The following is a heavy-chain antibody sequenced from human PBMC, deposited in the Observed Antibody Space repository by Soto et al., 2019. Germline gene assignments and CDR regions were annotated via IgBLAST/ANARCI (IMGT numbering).Heavy chain of an antibody. Sequence: QITLKESGPTLVKPTQTLTLTCTFSGFSLSTSGVGVGWIRQPPGKALEWLALIYWDDDKRYSPSLKSRLTNTQDPSKNQVVLKMTHMDPVDTATYYCAHRRHYDSSGYYGLVFGYWGQGNLVTVSS. CDR1: GFSLSTSGVG. J-gene: IGHJ4*03. D-gene: IGHD3-22*01. CDR2: IYWDDDK. V-gene: IGHV2-5*02. CDR3: AHRRHYDSSGYYGLVFGY.